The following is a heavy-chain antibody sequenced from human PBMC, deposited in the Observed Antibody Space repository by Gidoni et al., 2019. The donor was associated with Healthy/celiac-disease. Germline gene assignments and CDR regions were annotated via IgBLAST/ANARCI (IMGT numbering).Heavy chain of an antibody. Sequence: EVQLVESGGGLVQPGGSLRLSCAASGFTFSSCARSWVRQAPGKGLEWVSAISGSGGSTYYADSVTGGFTISRDNSKNTLYLQMNSLRAEDTAVYYCAKDGHDDDSSGYWGWFDPGGQGTLVTVSS. CDR3: AKDGHDDDSSGYWGWFDP. J-gene: IGHJ5*02. CDR1: GFTFSSCA. D-gene: IGHD3-22*01. V-gene: IGHV3-23*04. CDR2: ISGSGGST.